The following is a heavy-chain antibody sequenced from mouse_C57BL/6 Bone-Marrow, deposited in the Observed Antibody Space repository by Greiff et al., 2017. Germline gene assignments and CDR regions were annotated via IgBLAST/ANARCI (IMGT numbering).Heavy chain of an antibody. V-gene: IGHV1-81*01. Sequence: QVHVKQSGAELARPGASVKLSCKASGYTFTSYGISWVKQRTGQGLEWIGEIYPRSGNTYYNEKFKGKATLTADKSSSTAYMELRSLTSEDSAVYFCARDDGGDYYAMDYWGQGTSVTVSS. CDR2: IYPRSGNT. CDR3: ARDDGGDYYAMDY. D-gene: IGHD2-12*01. J-gene: IGHJ4*01. CDR1: GYTFTSYG.